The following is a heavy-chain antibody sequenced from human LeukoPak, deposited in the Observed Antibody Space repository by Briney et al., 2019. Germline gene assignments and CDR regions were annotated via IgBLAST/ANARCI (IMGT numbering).Heavy chain of an antibody. V-gene: IGHV1-24*01. CDR3: ATDGSGYRDSYYYYGIDV. D-gene: IGHD5-12*01. CDR2: FDPEDGET. J-gene: IGHJ6*02. CDR1: GYTLTELS. Sequence: ASVKVSCKVSGYTLTELSMHWVRQAPGKGLEWMGGFDPEDGETIYAQKFQGRVTMTEDTSTDTAYMELSSLRSEDTAVYYCATDGSGYRDSYYYYGIDVWGQGTNVTVSS.